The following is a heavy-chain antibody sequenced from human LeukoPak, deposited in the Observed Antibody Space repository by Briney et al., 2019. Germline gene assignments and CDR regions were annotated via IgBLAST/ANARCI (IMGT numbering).Heavy chain of an antibody. D-gene: IGHD5-24*01. Sequence: SETLSLTWTVSGGSISSGGYYWSWIRQLPGKGLEWIGYIYYSGSTYYNPSLKSRVTISVDTSKNQFSLKLSSVTAADTAVYYCARVDRLHSYGMDVWGQGTTVTVSS. CDR2: IYYSGST. CDR1: GGSISSGGYY. CDR3: ARVDRLHSYGMDV. V-gene: IGHV4-31*02. J-gene: IGHJ6*02.